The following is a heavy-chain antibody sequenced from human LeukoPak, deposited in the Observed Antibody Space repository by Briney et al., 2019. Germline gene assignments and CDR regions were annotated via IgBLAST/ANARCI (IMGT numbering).Heavy chain of an antibody. Sequence: SETLSLTRTVSGGSISSYYWSWIRQPPGKGLEWIGYIYYSGSTNYNPSLKSRVTISVDTSKNQFSLKLSSVTAADTAVYYCARVRKDAYYGMDVWGQGTTVTVSS. J-gene: IGHJ6*02. V-gene: IGHV4-59*01. CDR1: GGSISSYY. CDR3: ARVRKDAYYGMDV. CDR2: IYYSGST.